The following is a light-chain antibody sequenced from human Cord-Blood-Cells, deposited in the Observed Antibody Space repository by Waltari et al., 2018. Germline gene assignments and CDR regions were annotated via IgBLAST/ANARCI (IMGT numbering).Light chain of an antibody. J-gene: IGLJ3*02. CDR2: EVS. Sequence: QSALTQPPSASGSPGQSVTISCTGTSSDVGVYNYVSGYQQHPAKAPKLMIYEVSKRPSGVPDRFSGSKSGNTASLTVSGLQAEDEADYYCSSYAGSTLFGGGTKLTVL. CDR1: SSDVGVYNY. V-gene: IGLV2-8*01. CDR3: SSYAGSTL.